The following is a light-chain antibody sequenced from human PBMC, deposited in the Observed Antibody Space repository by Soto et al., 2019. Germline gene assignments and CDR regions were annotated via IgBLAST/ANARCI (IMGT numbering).Light chain of an antibody. CDR2: GAS. J-gene: IGKJ2*01. V-gene: IGKV3-15*01. CDR1: QSVSTN. CDR3: QHYNNWPFT. Sequence: EIVMTQSPATLSVSPGERATLSCRASQSVSTNLAWYQQKPGQAPSLVIYGASARATGIAARFSGGGSGTKCTLTISSLQSEDFAVYYCQHYNNWPFTFGQGTKMEIK.